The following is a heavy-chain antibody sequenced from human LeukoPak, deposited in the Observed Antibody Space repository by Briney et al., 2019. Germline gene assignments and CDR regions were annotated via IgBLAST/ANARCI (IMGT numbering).Heavy chain of an antibody. CDR1: GGSISSYY. Sequence: PSETLSLTCTVSGGSISSYYWSWIRQPPGKGLEWIGYIYYSGSTNYNPSLKSRVTISVDTSKNQFSLKLSSVTAADTAVYCCARGDSSPWYFDLWGRGTLVTVSS. CDR3: ARGDSSPWYFDL. J-gene: IGHJ2*01. D-gene: IGHD6-13*01. CDR2: IYYSGST. V-gene: IGHV4-59*01.